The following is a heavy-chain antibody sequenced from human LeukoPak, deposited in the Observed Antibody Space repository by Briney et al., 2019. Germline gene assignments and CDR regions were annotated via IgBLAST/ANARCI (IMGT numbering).Heavy chain of an antibody. Sequence: GSSVRVSCKASGGTFSSYAISWVRQAPGQGLEWMGGIIPIIGTANYAQKFQGSVTITADESTSTAYMELSSLRSEDTAVYYCARGREWWLYYFDYWGQGTLVTVSS. CDR3: ARGREWWLYYFDY. CDR1: GGTFSSYA. J-gene: IGHJ4*02. CDR2: IIPIIGTA. V-gene: IGHV1-69*01. D-gene: IGHD2-15*01.